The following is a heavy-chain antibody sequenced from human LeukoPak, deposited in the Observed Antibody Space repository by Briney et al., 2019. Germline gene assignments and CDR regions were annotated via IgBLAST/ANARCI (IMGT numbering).Heavy chain of an antibody. J-gene: IGHJ4*02. CDR2: INPNSGGT. V-gene: IGHV1-2*02. CDR3: ARVWVEVGNVGSFDY. D-gene: IGHD1-26*01. CDR1: GYTFTGYY. Sequence: ASVKVSCKASGYTFTGYYMHWVRQAPGQGLEWMGWINPNSGGTNYAQKFQGRVTMTRDTSISTAYMELSRLRSDDTAVYYCARVWVEVGNVGSFDYWGQGTLLTVSS.